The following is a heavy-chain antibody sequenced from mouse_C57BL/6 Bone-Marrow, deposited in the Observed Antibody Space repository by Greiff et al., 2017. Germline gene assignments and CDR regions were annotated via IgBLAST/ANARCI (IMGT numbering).Heavy chain of an antibody. V-gene: IGHV3-8*01. CDR1: GYSITSDY. Sequence: EVQGVESGPGLAKPSQTLSLTCSVTGYSITSDYWNWIRKFPGNKLEYMGYISSSGSTYYNPSLKSRISITRDTSKNQYYLQLNSVTTEYTATYYCARWGYGLYWYFDVWGTGTTVTVSS. J-gene: IGHJ1*03. CDR2: ISSSGST. D-gene: IGHD1-1*02. CDR3: ARWGYGLYWYFDV.